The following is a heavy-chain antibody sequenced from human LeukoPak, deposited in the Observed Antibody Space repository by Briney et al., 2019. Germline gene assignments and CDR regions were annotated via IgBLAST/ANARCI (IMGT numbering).Heavy chain of an antibody. D-gene: IGHD6-13*01. J-gene: IGHJ3*02. CDR2: IYYSGST. CDR1: GGSISSSSYY. V-gene: IGHV4-39*07. Sequence: NPSETLSLTCTVSGGSISSSSYYWGWIRQPPGKGLEWIGSIYYSGSTYYNPSLKSRVTISVDTSKNQFSLKLSSVTAADTAVYYCARVATDDEQQLLDAFDIWGQGTMVTVSS. CDR3: ARVATDDEQQLLDAFDI.